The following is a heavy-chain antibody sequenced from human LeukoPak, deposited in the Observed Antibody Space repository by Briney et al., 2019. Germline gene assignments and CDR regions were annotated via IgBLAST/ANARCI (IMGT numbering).Heavy chain of an antibody. CDR3: ARDSAVPASDAFDI. J-gene: IGHJ3*02. Sequence: GGSLRLSCVASGFTFSSYGMHWVRQAPGKGLEWVAVIWYDGSNKYYADSVKGRFTISRDNSKNTLYLQMNSLRAEDTAVYYCARDSAVPASDAFDIWGQGTMVTVSS. D-gene: IGHD2-2*01. V-gene: IGHV3-33*01. CDR2: IWYDGSNK. CDR1: GFTFSSYG.